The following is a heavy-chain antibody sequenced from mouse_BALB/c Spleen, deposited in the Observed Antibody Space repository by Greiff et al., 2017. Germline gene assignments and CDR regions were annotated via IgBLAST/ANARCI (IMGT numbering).Heavy chain of an antibody. CDR1: GFTFTSYW. Sequence: EVKLMESGTVLARPGASVKMSCKASGFTFTSYWMHWVNQRPGQGLEWIGAIYPGNSDTSYNQKFKGQAKLTAVTSTSTAYMELSSLTNEDSAVYYCTRVTPATYYFDYWGQVTTLTVSA. V-gene: IGHV1-5*01. J-gene: IGHJ2*01. D-gene: IGHD1-2*01. CDR3: TRVTPATYYFDY. CDR2: IYPGNSDT.